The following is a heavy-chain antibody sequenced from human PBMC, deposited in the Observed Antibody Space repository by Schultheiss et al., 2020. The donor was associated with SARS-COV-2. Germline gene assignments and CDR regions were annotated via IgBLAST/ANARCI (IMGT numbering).Heavy chain of an antibody. CDR1: GGSISSGGYS. Sequence: SETLSLTCAVSGGSISSGGYSWSWIRQPPGKGLEWIGYIYYSGSTNYNPSLKSRVTISVDTSKNQFSLKLSSVTAADTAVYYCARVRPTAGHYYYYGMDVWGQGTTVTVS. V-gene: IGHV4-30-2*05. J-gene: IGHJ6*02. CDR3: ARVRPTAGHYYYYGMDV. CDR2: IYYSGST. D-gene: IGHD6-13*01.